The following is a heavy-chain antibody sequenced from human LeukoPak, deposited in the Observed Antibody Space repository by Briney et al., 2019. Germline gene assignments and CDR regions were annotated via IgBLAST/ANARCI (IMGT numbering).Heavy chain of an antibody. CDR2: ISAYNGNT. Sequence: GASVKVSCKASGYTFTSYGISWVRQAPGQGLEWMGWISAYNGNTNYAQKLQGRVTMTTDTSTSTAYMELRSLRSDDTAVYYCARVISGWYEPLYYFDYWGQGTLVTVSS. J-gene: IGHJ4*02. CDR1: GYTFTSYG. D-gene: IGHD6-19*01. V-gene: IGHV1-18*01. CDR3: ARVISGWYEPLYYFDY.